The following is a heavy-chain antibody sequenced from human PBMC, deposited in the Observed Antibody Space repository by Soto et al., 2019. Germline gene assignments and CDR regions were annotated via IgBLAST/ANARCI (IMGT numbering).Heavy chain of an antibody. J-gene: IGHJ4*02. CDR2: IYYSGST. Sequence: SETLSLTCTVSGGSISSGGYYWSWIRQHPGKGLEWIGYIYYSGSTYYNPSLKSRVTISVDTSKNQFSLKLSSVTAADTAVYYCARVRSTTACCYPGLDFWGQGTQVTVSS. V-gene: IGHV4-31*03. CDR3: ARVRSTTACCYPGLDF. D-gene: IGHD2-2*01. CDR1: GGSISSGGYY.